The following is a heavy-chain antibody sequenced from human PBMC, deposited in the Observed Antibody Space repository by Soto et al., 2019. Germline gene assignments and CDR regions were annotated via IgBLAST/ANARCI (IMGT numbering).Heavy chain of an antibody. Sequence: PSETLSLTSTVSGGPISSGGYYWSWIRQHTGKGLEWIGSIYYSGSTYYNPSLKSRVTISVDTSKNQFSLKLSSVTAADTAVYYCATQEVGGSYVYTFDPWGQGTLVTVSS. CDR1: GGPISSGGYY. CDR3: ATQEVGGSYVYTFDP. J-gene: IGHJ5*02. V-gene: IGHV4-39*01. CDR2: IYYSGST. D-gene: IGHD1-26*01.